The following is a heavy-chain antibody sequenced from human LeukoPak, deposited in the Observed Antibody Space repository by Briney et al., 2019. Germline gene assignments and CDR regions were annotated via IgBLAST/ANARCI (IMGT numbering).Heavy chain of an antibody. D-gene: IGHD6-13*01. V-gene: IGHV4-61*01. CDR1: GYSISSGYY. CDR3: ARKIIAAAGISWFDP. Sequence: SETLSLTCAVSGYSISSGYYWGWIRQPPGKGLEWIGYIYYSGSTNYNPSLKSRVTISVDTSKNQFSLKLSSVTAADTAVYYCARKIIAAAGISWFDPWGQGTLVTVSS. CDR2: IYYSGST. J-gene: IGHJ5*02.